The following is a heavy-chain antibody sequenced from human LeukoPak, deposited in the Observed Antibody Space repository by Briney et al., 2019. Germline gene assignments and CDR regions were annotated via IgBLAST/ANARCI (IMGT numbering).Heavy chain of an antibody. V-gene: IGHV1-8*03. J-gene: IGHJ3*02. CDR2: MNPNSGNT. CDR3: ARPRHYYDSSGPNAFDI. D-gene: IGHD3-22*01. CDR1: GYTFTSYD. Sequence: GASVKVSCKASGYTFTSYDINWARQATGQGLEWMGWMNPNSGNTGYAQKFQGRVTITRNTSISTAYMELSSLRSEDTAVYYRARPRHYYDSSGPNAFDIWGQGTMVTVSS.